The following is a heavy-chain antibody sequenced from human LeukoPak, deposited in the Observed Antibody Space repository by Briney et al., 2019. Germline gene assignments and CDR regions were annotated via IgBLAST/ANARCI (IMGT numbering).Heavy chain of an antibody. D-gene: IGHD2-21*01. CDR2: INAGNGDT. CDR1: GYTFTKYV. V-gene: IGHV1-3*01. CDR3: AGDDCGDISYPGVY. J-gene: IGHJ4*02. Sequence: ASVKVSCKASGYTFTKYVVNWVRQAPGQRPEWMGWINAGNGDTKYSQNFQDRVTITRDTSANTAYMELSSLATEETALYYCAGDDCGDISYPGVYWGEGTLVTVSS.